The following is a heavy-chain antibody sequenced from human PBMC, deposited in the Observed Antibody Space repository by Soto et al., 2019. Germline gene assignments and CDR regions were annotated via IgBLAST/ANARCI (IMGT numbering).Heavy chain of an antibody. CDR2: IIPIFGTA. V-gene: IGHV1-69*13. D-gene: IGHD3-22*01. CDR1: GGTFSSYA. J-gene: IGHJ4*02. CDR3: ARDYYDSSGYPTPVYYFDY. Sequence: SVKVSCKASGGTFSSYAISWVRQAPGQGLEWMGGIIPIFGTANYAQKFQGRVTITADESTSTAYMELSSLRSEDTAVYYCARDYYDSSGYPTPVYYFDYWGQGTQVTVSS.